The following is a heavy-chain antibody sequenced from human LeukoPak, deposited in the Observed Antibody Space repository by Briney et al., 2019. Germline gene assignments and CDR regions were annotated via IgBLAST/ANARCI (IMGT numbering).Heavy chain of an antibody. Sequence: GGSLRLSCAASGFTFSRFEMHWVRQAPGKGLEWISYVSDSGKTLSYADSVKGRITISRDNAKNSLHLQMNSLRPEDTATYYCAKGDATGGGDYAWGQGTLVTVSS. CDR3: AKGDATGGGDYA. V-gene: IGHV3-48*03. CDR1: GFTFSRFE. D-gene: IGHD3-16*01. CDR2: VSDSGKTL. J-gene: IGHJ5*02.